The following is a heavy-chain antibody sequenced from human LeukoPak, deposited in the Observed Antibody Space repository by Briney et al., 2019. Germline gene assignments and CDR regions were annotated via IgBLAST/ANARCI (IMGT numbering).Heavy chain of an antibody. V-gene: IGHV3-30-3*01. CDR2: ISYDGSNK. CDR3: ARFSYSSGWKPRFDY. J-gene: IGHJ4*02. Sequence: PGGSLRLSCAASGFTFSSYAMHWVRQAPGKGLEWVAVISYDGSNKYYADSVKGRFTISGDNSKNTLYLQMNSLRAEDTAVYYCARFSYSSGWKPRFDYWGQGTLVTVSS. D-gene: IGHD6-19*01. CDR1: GFTFSSYA.